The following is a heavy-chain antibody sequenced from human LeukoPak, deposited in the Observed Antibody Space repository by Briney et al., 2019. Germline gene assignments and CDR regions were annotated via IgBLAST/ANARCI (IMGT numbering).Heavy chain of an antibody. Sequence: GGSLRLSCAAPGFTFSSYEMNWVRQAPGKGLEWVSYISSSGSTIYYADSVKGRFTISRDNAKNSLYLQMNSLRAEDTAVYYCARDEQLYSSSWYCWGQGTMVTVSS. D-gene: IGHD6-13*01. V-gene: IGHV3-48*03. CDR1: GFTFSSYE. J-gene: IGHJ3*01. CDR3: ARDEQLYSSSWYC. CDR2: ISSSGSTI.